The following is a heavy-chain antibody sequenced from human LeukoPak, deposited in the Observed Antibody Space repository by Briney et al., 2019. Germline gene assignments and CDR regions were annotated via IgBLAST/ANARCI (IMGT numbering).Heavy chain of an antibody. CDR1: GFTFSSYA. Sequence: QAGGSLRLSCAASGFTFSSYAMSWVRQAPGKGLEWVSAISGSGGSTYYADSVKGRFTISRDNSKNTLYLQMNSLRAEDTAVYYCAKDVGSGPTAIHFDYWGQGTLVTVSS. V-gene: IGHV3-23*01. CDR2: ISGSGGST. CDR3: AKDVGSGPTAIHFDY. D-gene: IGHD2-15*01. J-gene: IGHJ4*02.